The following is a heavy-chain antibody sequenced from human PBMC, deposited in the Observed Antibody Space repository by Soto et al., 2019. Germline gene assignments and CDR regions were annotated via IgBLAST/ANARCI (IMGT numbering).Heavy chain of an antibody. CDR1: GGTFSSYA. J-gene: IGHJ6*02. D-gene: IGHD2-15*01. V-gene: IGHV1-69*13. Sequence: SVKVSCKASGGTFSSYAISWVRQAPGQGLEWMGGIIPIFGTANYAQKFQGRVTITADESTSTAYMELSSLRSEDTAVYHCASQRGAVVVAGYYYYYYGMDVWGQGTTVTVSS. CDR2: IIPIFGTA. CDR3: ASQRGAVVVAGYYYYYYGMDV.